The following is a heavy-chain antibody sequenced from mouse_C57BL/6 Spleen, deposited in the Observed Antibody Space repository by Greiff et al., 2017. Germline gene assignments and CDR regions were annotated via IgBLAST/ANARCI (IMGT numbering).Heavy chain of an antibody. CDR2: ISSGGSYT. CDR1: GFTFSSYG. Sequence: EVKLMESGGDLVKPGGSLKLSCAASGFTFSSYGMSWVRQTPDKRLEWVATISSGGSYTYYPDSVKGRFTISRDNAKNTLYLQMSSLKSEDTAMYYCARQDYYGSSYDYFDYWGQGTTLTVSS. J-gene: IGHJ2*01. CDR3: ARQDYYGSSYDYFDY. D-gene: IGHD1-1*01. V-gene: IGHV5-6*01.